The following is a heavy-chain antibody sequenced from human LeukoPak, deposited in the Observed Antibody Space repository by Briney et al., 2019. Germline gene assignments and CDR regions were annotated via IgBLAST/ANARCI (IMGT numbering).Heavy chain of an antibody. CDR1: GGSFSGYY. CDR3: AREDYDYVWGSYRYGGFDY. CDR2: INHSGST. V-gene: IGHV4-34*01. Sequence: PSETLSLTCAVYGGSFSGYYWSWIRQPPGKGLEWIGEINHSGSTNYNPSLKSRVTMSVDTSKNQFSLKLSSVTAADTAVYYCAREDYDYVWGSYRYGGFDYWGQGTLVTVSS. D-gene: IGHD3-16*02. J-gene: IGHJ4*02.